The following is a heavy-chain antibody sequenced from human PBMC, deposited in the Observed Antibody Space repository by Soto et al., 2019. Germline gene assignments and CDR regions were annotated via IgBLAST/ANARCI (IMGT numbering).Heavy chain of an antibody. CDR1: GFTFTRYS. J-gene: IGHJ4*02. CDR2: ISSTTNYI. CDR3: AKDLLGPWNY. V-gene: IGHV3-21*04. D-gene: IGHD1-1*01. Sequence: PGGSLRLSCAASGFTFTRYSMNWVRQAPGKGLEGVSSISSTTNYIYYADSMKGRFTVARDNSKNTLYLQMNSLRAEDTAVYYCAKDLLGPWNYWGQGTLVTVSS.